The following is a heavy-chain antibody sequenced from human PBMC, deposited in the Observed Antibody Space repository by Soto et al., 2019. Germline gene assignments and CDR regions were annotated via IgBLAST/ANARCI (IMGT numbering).Heavy chain of an antibody. CDR1: GFTFSSYG. CDR3: AKDLLRLSSPRSAFDI. CDR2: ISYDGSNK. Sequence: SLRLSCAASGFTFSSYGMHWVRQAPGKGLEWVAVISYDGSNKYYADSVKGRFTISRDNSKNTLYLQMNSLRAEDTAVYYCAKDLLRLSSPRSAFDIWGQGTMVTVSS. V-gene: IGHV3-30*18. D-gene: IGHD6-19*01. J-gene: IGHJ3*02.